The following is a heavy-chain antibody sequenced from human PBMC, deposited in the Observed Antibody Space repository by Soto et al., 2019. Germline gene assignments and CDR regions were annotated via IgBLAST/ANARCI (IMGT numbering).Heavy chain of an antibody. CDR1: GFTFRRNG. V-gene: IGHV3-33*01. CDR3: ARDRLGGGNGALDH. J-gene: IGHJ4*02. CDR2: IWYEDGTNK. D-gene: IGHD3-16*01. Sequence: QVQLVESGGGVVQPGRSLRLSCAASGFTFRRNGMHWVRQAPGKGLEWLAVIWYEDGTNKFYADSVKGRFTVSRDNSKNTLYLQMNNLRADDTAIYYCARDRLGGGNGALDHWGQGTLVSVSS.